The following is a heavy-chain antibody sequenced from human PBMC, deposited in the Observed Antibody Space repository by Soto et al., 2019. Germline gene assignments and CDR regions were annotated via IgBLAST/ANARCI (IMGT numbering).Heavy chain of an antibody. CDR1: GYTFTSYG. CDR3: ARAPLGIIVAPDF. D-gene: IGHD3-22*01. Sequence: ASVKVSCKASGYTFTSYGISWVRQSPGQGLEWMGWISAYNGNTNYAQKFQGRVTITADESTDTSITTTYMELSSLTSDDTAVYYCARAPLGIIVAPDFWGQGTLVTVSS. J-gene: IGHJ4*02. V-gene: IGHV1-18*01. CDR2: ISAYNGNT.